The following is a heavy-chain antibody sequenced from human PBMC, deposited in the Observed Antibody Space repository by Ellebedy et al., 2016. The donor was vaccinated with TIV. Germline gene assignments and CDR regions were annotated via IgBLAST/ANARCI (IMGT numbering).Heavy chain of an antibody. V-gene: IGHV4-4*07. Sequence: GSLRLSXAVSGSPVSSYFCNWIRQPAGKGLEWIGRVHTSGSTSYKSSLKSRVAVSVDTSKNQFSLTLTSVTAADTAIYYCAREARGRWEFGVGWGQGTLVTVSS. CDR2: VHTSGST. CDR1: GSPVSSYF. CDR3: AREARGRWEFGVG. D-gene: IGHD3-10*01. J-gene: IGHJ4*02.